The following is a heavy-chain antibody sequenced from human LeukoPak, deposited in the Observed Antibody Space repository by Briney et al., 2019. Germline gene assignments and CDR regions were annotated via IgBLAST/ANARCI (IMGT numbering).Heavy chain of an antibody. CDR1: GGSISSYY. CDR3: ARVSEWLGWFDP. J-gene: IGHJ5*02. D-gene: IGHD5-12*01. CDR2: IYYSGST. Sequence: SETLSLTCTVSGGSISSYYWSWIRQPPGKGLEWIGYIYYSGSTNYNPSLKSRVTISVDTSKNQFSLKLRAVTTADTAVYYCARVSEWLGWFDPWGQGTLVTVSP. V-gene: IGHV4-59*01.